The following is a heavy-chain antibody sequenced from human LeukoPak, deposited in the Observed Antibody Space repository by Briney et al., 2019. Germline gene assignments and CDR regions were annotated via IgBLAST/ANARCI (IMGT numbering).Heavy chain of an antibody. CDR2: IYTSGST. Sequence: SETLSLTCTVSGGSISSGSYYWSWIRQPAGKGLEWIGRIYTSGSTNYNPSLKSRVTISVDTSKNQFSLKLSSVTAADTAEYYCARGDSRGSNWFDPWGQGTLVTVSS. CDR1: GGSISSGSYY. CDR3: ARGDSRGSNWFDP. D-gene: IGHD3-22*01. V-gene: IGHV4-61*02. J-gene: IGHJ5*02.